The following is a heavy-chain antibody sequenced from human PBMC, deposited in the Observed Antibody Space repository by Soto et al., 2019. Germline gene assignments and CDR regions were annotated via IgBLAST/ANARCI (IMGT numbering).Heavy chain of an antibody. Sequence: PGGSLRLSCAASGFTFSSYAMAWVRQAPGQGLEWVSGISSSGTNTHYADSVKGRFTISRDNSKNTLYLQMNSLRAEDTAVYYCAKEAVVVVITDTVGYFDYWGQGTLVTAPQ. CDR3: AKEAVVVVITDTVGYFDY. J-gene: IGHJ4*02. CDR2: ISSSGTNT. V-gene: IGHV3-23*01. CDR1: GFTFSSYA. D-gene: IGHD2-15*01.